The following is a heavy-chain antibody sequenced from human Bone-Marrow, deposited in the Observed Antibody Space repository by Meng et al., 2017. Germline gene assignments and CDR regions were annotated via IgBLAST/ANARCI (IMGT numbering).Heavy chain of an antibody. D-gene: IGHD6-19*01. J-gene: IGHJ4*02. Sequence: SVKVSCKASGGNFSSYAISWVRQAPGQGLEWMGGIIPIFGTANYAQKFQGRVTITADESTSTAYMELSSLRSEDTAVYYCARDHSPYSSGWYEGGYWGQGTLVTVSS. V-gene: IGHV1-69*13. CDR3: ARDHSPYSSGWYEGGY. CDR1: GGNFSSYA. CDR2: IIPIFGTA.